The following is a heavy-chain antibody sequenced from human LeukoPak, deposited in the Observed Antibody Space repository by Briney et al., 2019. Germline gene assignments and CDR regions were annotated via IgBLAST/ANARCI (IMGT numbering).Heavy chain of an antibody. Sequence: GRSLRLSCAASGFTFSSYAMHWVRQAPGKGLEWVAVISYDGSNKYYADSVKGRFTISRDNSKNTLYLQMNSLRAEDTAVYYCAREGRDGYNQKNFFDYWGQGTLVTVSS. D-gene: IGHD5-24*01. CDR1: GFTFSSYA. V-gene: IGHV3-30-3*01. CDR2: ISYDGSNK. J-gene: IGHJ4*02. CDR3: AREGRDGYNQKNFFDY.